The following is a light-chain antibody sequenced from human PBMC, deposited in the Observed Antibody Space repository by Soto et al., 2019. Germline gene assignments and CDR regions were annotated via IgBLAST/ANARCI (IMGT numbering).Light chain of an antibody. Sequence: EIVLTQFPATLSLSPGEGATLSCRASQSVSTFLAWYQQKPGQAPRLVVYDASKRATGIPARFSGSGSGTDFTLTISSLEPEDFAVYYCQQRSSWRVTFGGGT. CDR3: QQRSSWRVT. J-gene: IGKJ4*01. V-gene: IGKV3-11*01. CDR2: DAS. CDR1: QSVSTF.